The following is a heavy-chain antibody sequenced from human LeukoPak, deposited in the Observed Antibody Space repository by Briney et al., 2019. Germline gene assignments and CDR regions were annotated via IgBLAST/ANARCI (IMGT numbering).Heavy chain of an antibody. CDR2: IYYSGST. V-gene: IGHV4-59*01. CDR3: ARDRGAVAGKYYFDY. Sequence: SETLSLTCTVSGGSISSYYWGWIRQPPGKGLEWIGYIYYSGSTNYNPSLKSRVTISVDTSKNQFSLKLSSVTAADTAVYYCARDRGAVAGKYYFDYWGQGTLVTVSS. CDR1: GGSISSYY. J-gene: IGHJ4*02. D-gene: IGHD6-19*01.